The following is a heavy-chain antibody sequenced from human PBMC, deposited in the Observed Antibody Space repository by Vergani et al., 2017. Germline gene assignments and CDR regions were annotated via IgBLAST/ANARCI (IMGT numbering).Heavy chain of an antibody. D-gene: IGHD2-15*01. Sequence: QVQLVQSGAEVKKPGSSVKVSCKASGGTFSSYTISWVRQAPGQGLEWMGRIIPILGIANYAKKFQGRVMITADKSTSTAYMELSSLRSEDTAVYYCARDLGYCSGGSCSYWGQGTLVTVSS. V-gene: IGHV1-69*08. CDR2: IIPILGIA. J-gene: IGHJ4*02. CDR1: GGTFSSYT. CDR3: ARDLGYCSGGSCSY.